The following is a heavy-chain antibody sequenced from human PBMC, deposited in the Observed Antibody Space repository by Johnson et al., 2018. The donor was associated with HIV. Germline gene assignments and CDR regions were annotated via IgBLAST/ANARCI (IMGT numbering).Heavy chain of an antibody. Sequence: QVQLVESGGGLVKPGGSLRLSCAASGFTFSDYYMSWIRQAPGKGLEWVSYISSSCSTIYYADSVKGRFTISRDNSKNTLYLQMNSLRAEDTAVYYCASYDILTGYYAFDIWGQGTMVTVSS. CDR3: ASYDILTGYYAFDI. CDR1: GFTFSDYY. D-gene: IGHD3-9*01. CDR2: ISSSCSTI. V-gene: IGHV3-11*04. J-gene: IGHJ3*02.